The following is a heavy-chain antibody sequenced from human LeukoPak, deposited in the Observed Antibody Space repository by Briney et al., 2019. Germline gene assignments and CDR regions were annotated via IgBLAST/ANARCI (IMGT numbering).Heavy chain of an antibody. CDR1: GFTFTSSA. D-gene: IGHD3-3*01. J-gene: IGHJ3*02. CDR3: AAGPDDFWSGQDAFDI. V-gene: IGHV1-58*01. Sequence: GASVKVSCKASGFTFTSSAVQWVRQARGQRLEWIGWIVVGSGNTNYAQKFQERVTITRDMSTSTAYMGLSSLRSEDTAVYYCAAGPDDFWSGQDAFDIWGQGTMVTVSS. CDR2: IVVGSGNT.